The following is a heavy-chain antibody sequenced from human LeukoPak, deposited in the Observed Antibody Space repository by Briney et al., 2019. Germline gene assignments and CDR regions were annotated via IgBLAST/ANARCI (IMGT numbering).Heavy chain of an antibody. Sequence: VGSLRLSCAASGFTFSSYSMNWVRQAPGKGLELVSAISSSSSYIYYADSVKGRFTISRDNAKNSLYLQMNSLRAEDTAVYYCARSTVVPATAFDYWGQGTLVTVSS. V-gene: IGHV3-21*01. CDR3: ARSTVVPATAFDY. CDR1: GFTFSSYS. J-gene: IGHJ4*02. CDR2: ISSSSSYI. D-gene: IGHD2-2*01.